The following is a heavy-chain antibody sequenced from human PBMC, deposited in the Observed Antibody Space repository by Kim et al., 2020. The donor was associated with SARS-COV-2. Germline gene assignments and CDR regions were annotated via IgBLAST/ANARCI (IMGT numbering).Heavy chain of an antibody. Sequence: ASVKVSCKASGYTLSTYGLSWVRQAPGQGLEWMGWISGDNGDTNFAQRLQGRVTMTIDTSTSTAYMELRSLRSDDTAVYYCARDLIYYGSGRWDDTFDIWGQGTIVTVSS. V-gene: IGHV1-18*04. J-gene: IGHJ3*02. CDR3: ARDLIYYGSGRWDDTFDI. D-gene: IGHD3-10*01. CDR2: ISGDNGDT. CDR1: GYTLSTYG.